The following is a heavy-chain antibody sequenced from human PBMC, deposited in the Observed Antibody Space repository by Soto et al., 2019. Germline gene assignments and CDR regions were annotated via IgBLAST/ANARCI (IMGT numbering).Heavy chain of an antibody. Sequence: QVQLVESGGGEVQPGRSLRLSCAASGLTLSSYGMHWVRQPPGKGLEWVAVISYDGSKKYYAESVRGRFTISRDNSKNTVYLQMNSLRIEDTAVYYCARDCDFRMVREIIMEDFDYWGQGTLVTVSS. CDR3: ARDCDFRMVREIIMEDFDY. CDR1: GLTLSSYG. D-gene: IGHD3-10*01. CDR2: ISYDGSKK. V-gene: IGHV3-30*03. J-gene: IGHJ4*02.